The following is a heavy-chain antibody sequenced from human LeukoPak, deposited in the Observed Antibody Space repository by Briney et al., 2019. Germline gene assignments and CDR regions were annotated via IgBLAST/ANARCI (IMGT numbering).Heavy chain of an antibody. CDR2: IRYDGSNK. D-gene: IGHD5-18*01. V-gene: IGHV3-30*02. CDR1: GFTFSSYG. CDR3: AKSREEDTAMAIYYFDY. J-gene: IGHJ4*02. Sequence: GGSLRLSCAASGFTFSSYGMHWVRQAPGKGLEWVAFIRYDGSNKYYADSVKGRFTISRDNSKNTLYLQMNSLRAEDTAVYYCAKSREEDTAMAIYYFDYWGQGTLVTVSS.